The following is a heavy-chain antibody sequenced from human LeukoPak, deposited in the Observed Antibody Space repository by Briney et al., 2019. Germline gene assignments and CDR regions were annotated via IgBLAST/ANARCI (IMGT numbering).Heavy chain of an antibody. CDR3: ARVQGSFGQSDV. Sequence: GGSLRLSCAAPGFTFSSYGMSWVRQAPGKGLEWVSAISGSGGSTYYADSVKGRFTISRDNSKNTLYLQMKSLRAEDTAVYYCARVQGSFGQSDVWGQGTTVTISS. D-gene: IGHD3-16*01. CDR2: ISGSGGST. V-gene: IGHV3-23*01. J-gene: IGHJ6*02. CDR1: GFTFSSYG.